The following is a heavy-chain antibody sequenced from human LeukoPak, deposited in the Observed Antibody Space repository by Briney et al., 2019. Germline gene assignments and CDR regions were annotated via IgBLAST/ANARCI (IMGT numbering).Heavy chain of an antibody. CDR2: IWYDGSNK. CDR1: GFTFSSYG. V-gene: IGHV3-33*01. D-gene: IGHD1-26*01. Sequence: PGGSLRLSCAASGFTFSSYGMHWVRQAPGKGLEWVAVIWYDGSNKYYADSVKGRFTISRDNSKNTLYLQMNSLRAEDTAVYYCASPYSGSSDALDIWGQGTMVTVSS. J-gene: IGHJ3*02. CDR3: ASPYSGSSDALDI.